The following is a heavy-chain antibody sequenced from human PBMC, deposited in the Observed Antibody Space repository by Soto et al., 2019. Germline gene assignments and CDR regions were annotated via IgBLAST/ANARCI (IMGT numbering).Heavy chain of an antibody. CDR1: GGSISSSNW. CDR2: IYHSGST. D-gene: IGHD6-19*01. V-gene: IGHV4-4*02. Sequence: SETLSLTCAVSGGSISSSNWWSWVRQPPGKGLEWIGEIYHSGSTNYNPSLKSRVTISVDKSKNQFSLKLSSVTAADTAVYYCARDLAVAGTGLDYWGQGTLVTLSS. CDR3: ARDLAVAGTGLDY. J-gene: IGHJ4*02.